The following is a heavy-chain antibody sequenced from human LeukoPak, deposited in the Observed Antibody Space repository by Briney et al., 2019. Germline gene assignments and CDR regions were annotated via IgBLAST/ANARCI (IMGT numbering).Heavy chain of an antibody. J-gene: IGHJ5*02. V-gene: IGHV1-69*13. CDR1: GGTFSSYA. Sequence: GASVKVSCKASGGTFSSYAISWVRQAPGQGLEWMGGIIPIFGTANYAQKFQGRVTITADESTSTAYMELSSLRSEDTAVYYCARDGPLAYCGGDCYQLPLNWFDPWGQGTLVTVSS. CDR2: IIPIFGTA. CDR3: ARDGPLAYCGGDCYQLPLNWFDP. D-gene: IGHD2-21*02.